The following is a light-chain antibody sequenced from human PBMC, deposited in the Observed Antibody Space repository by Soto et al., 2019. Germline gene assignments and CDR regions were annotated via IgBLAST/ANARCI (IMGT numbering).Light chain of an antibody. Sequence: DIQMTQSPSTLSASVGDRVIITCRASQSISDYLAWYQQKPGKAPKLLIYDVSNLESGVPSTFSGSGSGTEFTLIISSLQPDDFATYYCQQYYTYWHMFGQGTRVEIK. V-gene: IGKV1-5*01. J-gene: IGKJ1*01. CDR1: QSISDY. CDR2: DVS. CDR3: QQYYTYWHM.